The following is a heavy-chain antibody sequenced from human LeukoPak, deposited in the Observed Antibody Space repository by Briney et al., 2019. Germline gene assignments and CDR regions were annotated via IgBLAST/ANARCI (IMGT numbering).Heavy chain of an antibody. CDR3: ARAYGGYNWSDP. Sequence: GGSLRLSCAASGFSFSSYSMNWVRQAPGKGLEWVSSISSSSTYIYYADSVKGRFTISRDNAKNSLYLQMKSLRAEDTAVYYCARAYGGYNWSDPRGQGTLVTVSS. J-gene: IGHJ5*02. D-gene: IGHD4-23*01. CDR2: ISSSSTYI. V-gene: IGHV3-21*01. CDR1: GFSFSSYS.